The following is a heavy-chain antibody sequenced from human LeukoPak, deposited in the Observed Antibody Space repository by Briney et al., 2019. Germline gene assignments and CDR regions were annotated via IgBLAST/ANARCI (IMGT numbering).Heavy chain of an antibody. V-gene: IGHV1-18*04. CDR2: ISVYNGNT. J-gene: IGHJ5*02. D-gene: IGHD3-10*01. CDR1: GYTFTSYG. CDR3: ARSSSVLLWFGELFADWFDP. Sequence: ASVKVSCKASGYTFTSYGISWVRQAPGQGLEWMGWISVYNGNTNYAQKLQGRVTMTTDTYKSTAYMELRSLRSDDTAVYYCARSSSVLLWFGELFADWFDPWGQGTLVTVSS.